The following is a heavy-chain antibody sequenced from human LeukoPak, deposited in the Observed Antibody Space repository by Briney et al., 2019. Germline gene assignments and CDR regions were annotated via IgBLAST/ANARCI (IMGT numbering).Heavy chain of an antibody. CDR1: GGTFSSYA. CDR2: IIPIFGIA. D-gene: IGHD6-13*01. J-gene: IGHJ4*02. Sequence: SVKVSCKASGGTFSSYAISWVRQAPGQGLEWMGRIIPIFGIANYAQKFQGRVTITADKSTSTAYMELSGLRSEDTAVYYCARAAQQLIHIFDYWGQGTLVTVSS. CDR3: ARAAQQLIHIFDY. V-gene: IGHV1-69*04.